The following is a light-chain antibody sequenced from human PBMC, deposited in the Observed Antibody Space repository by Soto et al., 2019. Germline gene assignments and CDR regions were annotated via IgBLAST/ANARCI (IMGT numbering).Light chain of an antibody. V-gene: IGLV1-40*01. Sequence: QSVLTQPPSVSGAPGQRVTISCTGGRTNIGAGYEVHWYQHLPGTAPKLLMYGVSNRPSGVPDRFSGSKSGTSASLAISGLQSEDEADYYCSSWDDSLNGRVFGGGTKVTVL. J-gene: IGLJ3*02. CDR2: GVS. CDR1: RTNIGAGYE. CDR3: SSWDDSLNGRV.